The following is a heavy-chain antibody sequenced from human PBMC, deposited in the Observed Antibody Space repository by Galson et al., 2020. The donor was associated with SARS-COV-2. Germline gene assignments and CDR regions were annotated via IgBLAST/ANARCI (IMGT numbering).Heavy chain of an antibody. J-gene: IGHJ4*02. CDR1: GYTFTSLD. Sequence: ASVKVSCKASGYTFTSLDINWVRQATGQGLEWLEWVSPTSGNTGYAQKFEGRVTMTSDISTTTFYMELSNLRPEDTAVYYCARGVAAGVDYWGQGTLVTVSS. CDR3: ARGVAAGVDY. CDR2: VSPTSGNT. D-gene: IGHD2-15*01. V-gene: IGHV1-8*01.